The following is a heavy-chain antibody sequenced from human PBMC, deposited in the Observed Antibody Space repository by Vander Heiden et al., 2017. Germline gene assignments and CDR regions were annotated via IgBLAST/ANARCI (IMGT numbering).Heavy chain of an antibody. CDR1: GFTFSGPA. CDR3: TRHTGMYYDFWSGQGV. D-gene: IGHD3-3*01. CDR2: IRSKVNSYAT. J-gene: IGHJ6*02. Sequence: EVQLVESGGGLVQPGGSLNLSCAASGFTFSGPAMHWVRQASGKGLEWVGRIRSKVNSYATAYAASVKGRFTISRDDSKNTAYLQMNSLKTEDTAVYYCTRHTGMYYDFWSGQGVWGQGTTVTVSS. V-gene: IGHV3-73*02.